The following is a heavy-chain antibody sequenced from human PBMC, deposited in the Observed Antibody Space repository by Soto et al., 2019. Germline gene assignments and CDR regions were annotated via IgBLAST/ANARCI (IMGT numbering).Heavy chain of an antibody. V-gene: IGHV3-9*01. D-gene: IGHD6-25*01. J-gene: IGHJ4*02. Sequence: EVQLVESGGGLVXXGXXXXXSCEVSGFXLGNXXMHWVRQAPGKGLEWVAGINWNSDKVGYAGSVKGRFTISRDNAKNSVYLQMNGLTTEDTARYYCAKDKGGTPYYFDSWGQGILVTVSS. CDR2: INWNSDKV. CDR3: AKDKGGTPYYFDS. CDR1: GFXLGNXX.